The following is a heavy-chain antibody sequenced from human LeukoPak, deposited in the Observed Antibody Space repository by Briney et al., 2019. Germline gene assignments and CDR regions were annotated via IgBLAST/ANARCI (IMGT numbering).Heavy chain of an antibody. CDR3: ARGGDYGGNSDFDY. V-gene: IGHV1-8*01. CDR2: MNPNSGNT. J-gene: IGHJ4*02. D-gene: IGHD4-23*01. Sequence: ASVKVSCKASGYTFTSYDINWVRQATGQGLEWMGWMNPNSGNTGYAQKFQGRVTMTRNTSISTAYMELSSLRSGDTAVYYCARGGDYGGNSDFDYWGQGTLVTVSS. CDR1: GYTFTSYD.